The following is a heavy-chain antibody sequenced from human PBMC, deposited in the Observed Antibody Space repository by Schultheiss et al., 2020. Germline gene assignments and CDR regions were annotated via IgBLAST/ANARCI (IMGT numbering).Heavy chain of an antibody. Sequence: SETLSLTCIVSGGSVSSGSYWWSWIRQPPGKGLEWIGYIYYSGSTNYNPSLKSRVTISVDTSKNQFSLKLSSVTAADTAVYYCALGDIVGATEWFDPWGQGTLVTVSS. CDR1: GGSVSSGSYW. CDR2: IYYSGST. J-gene: IGHJ5*02. CDR3: ALGDIVGATEWFDP. V-gene: IGHV4-61*01. D-gene: IGHD1-26*01.